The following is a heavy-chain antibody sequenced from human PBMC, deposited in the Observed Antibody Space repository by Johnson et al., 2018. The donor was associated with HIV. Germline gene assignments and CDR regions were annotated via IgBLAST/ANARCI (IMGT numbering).Heavy chain of an antibody. CDR3: ARGGGCGGDCYSGYDAFDI. CDR1: GFTFSSYG. D-gene: IGHD2-21*02. J-gene: IGHJ3*02. V-gene: IGHV3-33*01. CDR2: IWYDGSNK. Sequence: QVQLVESGGGVVQPGRSLRLSCVVSGFTFSSYGLHWVRQAPGKGLEWVAVIWYDGSNKYYADSVKGRFTISRDNSKNTVYLQMNSLRAEDTAVYYCARGGGCGGDCYSGYDAFDIWGQGTMVTVSS.